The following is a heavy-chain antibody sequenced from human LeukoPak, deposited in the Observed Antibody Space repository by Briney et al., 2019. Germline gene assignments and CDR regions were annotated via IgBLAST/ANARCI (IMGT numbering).Heavy chain of an antibody. D-gene: IGHD3-10*01. V-gene: IGHV3-23*01. CDR2: ISGSGGST. J-gene: IGHJ4*02. Sequence: PGGSLRLSCAASGFSFSNYGMHWVRQAPGKGLEWVSGISGSGGSTHYADSVKGRFTISRDNSKNTLYLQVNSLRAEDTALYYCAKDQTPYGSGSYSPIDYWGQGTLVTVSS. CDR3: AKDQTPYGSGSYSPIDY. CDR1: GFSFSNYG.